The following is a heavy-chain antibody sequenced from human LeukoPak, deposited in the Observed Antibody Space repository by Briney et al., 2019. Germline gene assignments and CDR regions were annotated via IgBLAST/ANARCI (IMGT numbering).Heavy chain of an antibody. CDR1: GGSFSGYY. D-gene: IGHD2-2*01. J-gene: IGHJ6*02. Sequence: SETLSLTCAVYGGSFSGYYWSWIRQPPGKGLEWIGEINHGGSTNYNPSLKSRVTISVDTSKNQFSLKLSSVTAADTAVYYCARGNALRYYYYYGMDVWGQGTTVTVSS. CDR2: INHGGST. CDR3: ARGNALRYYYYYGMDV. V-gene: IGHV4-34*01.